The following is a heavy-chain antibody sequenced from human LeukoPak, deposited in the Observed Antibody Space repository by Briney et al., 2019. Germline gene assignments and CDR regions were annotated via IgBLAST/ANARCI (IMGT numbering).Heavy chain of an antibody. Sequence: GGSLRLSCAASGFVFSGYSINWVRQAPGKGLEWVSGISDNGGRTYYADSVKGRFAISRDDSKSTLYLQMNSLRGEDTAVYYCAKDFGRNLGGPGYWGRGTLVIVSS. CDR3: AKDFGRNLGGPGY. CDR2: ISDNGGRT. V-gene: IGHV3-23*01. D-gene: IGHD3-10*01. J-gene: IGHJ4*02. CDR1: GFVFSGYS.